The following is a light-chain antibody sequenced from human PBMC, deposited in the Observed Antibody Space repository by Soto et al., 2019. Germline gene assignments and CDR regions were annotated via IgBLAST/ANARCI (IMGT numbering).Light chain of an antibody. V-gene: IGKV3-15*01. CDR2: GAS. Sequence: EIVMTQSPATLSVSPGERATLSCRASQSVTSNLAWYQQKAGQAPSLLIYGASTRATGIPARFSGSGSGTEFTLTISSLQSEDFAVYYCQQYNNWPRTFGQGTKVEIK. J-gene: IGKJ1*01. CDR3: QQYNNWPRT. CDR1: QSVTSN.